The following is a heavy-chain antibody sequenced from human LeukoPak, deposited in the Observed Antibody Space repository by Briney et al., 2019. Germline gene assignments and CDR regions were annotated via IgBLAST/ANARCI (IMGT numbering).Heavy chain of an antibody. CDR3: ARVGTTVVTRDAFDI. CDR2: IKQDGNEK. J-gene: IGHJ3*02. D-gene: IGHD4-23*01. CDR1: GFTFSSYW. Sequence: SGGSLRLSCAASGFTFSSYWMSWVRQAPGKGPEWVANIKQDGNEKYYVDSVKGRFTISRDNSKNTLYLQMNSLRAEDTAVYYCARVGTTVVTRDAFDIWGQGTMVTVSS. V-gene: IGHV3-7*01.